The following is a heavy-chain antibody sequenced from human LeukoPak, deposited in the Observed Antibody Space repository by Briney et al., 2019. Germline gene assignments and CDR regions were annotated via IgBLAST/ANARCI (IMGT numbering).Heavy chain of an antibody. J-gene: IGHJ3*02. CDR1: GFTFSSYS. Sequence: GGSLRLSCAASGFTFSSYSMTWVREAPGKGLEGVSSIRSSSYIYYADSVMGRFTISRDTAKNSLYLQMNSLRAEDTAVYYCARELGYSSGWFPDTSDIWGQGTMVTVSS. V-gene: IGHV3-21*01. CDR3: ARELGYSSGWFPDTSDI. D-gene: IGHD6-19*01. CDR2: IRSSSYI.